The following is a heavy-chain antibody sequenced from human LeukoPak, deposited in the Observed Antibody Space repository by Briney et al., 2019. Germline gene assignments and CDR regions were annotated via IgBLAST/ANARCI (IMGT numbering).Heavy chain of an antibody. V-gene: IGHV3-23*01. Sequence: GGSLRLSCAASGFTFSSYAMSWVRQAPGKGLEWVSAISGSGGSTYYADSVKGRFTISRDNSKNTLYLQMNSLRAEDTAVYYCARGYSSGWYFDYWGQGTLVTVSS. CDR1: GFTFSSYA. CDR2: ISGSGGST. J-gene: IGHJ4*02. D-gene: IGHD6-19*01. CDR3: ARGYSSGWYFDY.